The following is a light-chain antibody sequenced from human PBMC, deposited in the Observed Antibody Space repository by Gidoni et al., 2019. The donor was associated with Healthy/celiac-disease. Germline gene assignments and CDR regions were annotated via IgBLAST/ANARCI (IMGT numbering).Light chain of an antibody. CDR1: QDISNY. CDR3: PQYDNLLT. Sequence: DIQMTQSPSSLSASVGDRVTITCQASQDISNYLNWYQQKPGKAPKLLIYDASNLEPGVPSRFSGSGSGTDFTFTISSLQPEDIATYYCPQYDNLLTFGQGTRLEIK. CDR2: DAS. J-gene: IGKJ5*01. V-gene: IGKV1-33*01.